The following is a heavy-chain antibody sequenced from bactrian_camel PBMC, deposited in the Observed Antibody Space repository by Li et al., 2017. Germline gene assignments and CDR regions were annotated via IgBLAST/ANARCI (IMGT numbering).Heavy chain of an antibody. Sequence: LVESGGGSAQAGGSLTLACVASGYTYESYRKYCLGWLRQTPENGQQGVAAVDKLGHTTYAKAVQGRFTMSRDDAKGTVYLHMTSLKPEDTAIYYCAADPSLWICPQYWRVSTGYWGQGTQVTVS. D-gene: IGHD1*01. CDR1: GYTYESYRKYC. CDR3: AADPSLWICPQYWRVSTGY. CDR2: VDKLGHT. J-gene: IGHJ4*01. V-gene: IGHV3S42*01.